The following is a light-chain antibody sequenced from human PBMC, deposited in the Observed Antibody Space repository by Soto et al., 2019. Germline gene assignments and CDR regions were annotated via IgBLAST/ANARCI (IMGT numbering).Light chain of an antibody. CDR1: QNIHTW. J-gene: IGKJ1*01. Sequence: DIQMTQSPSTLSASVDDRVTITCRASQNIHTWLAWYQHKAGKAPSLLINAASSLESGVPSRFSGSGSGTEFTLTISSLQPDDFATYYCQQHESYPRTFGQGTKVEMK. V-gene: IGKV1-5*03. CDR2: AAS. CDR3: QQHESYPRT.